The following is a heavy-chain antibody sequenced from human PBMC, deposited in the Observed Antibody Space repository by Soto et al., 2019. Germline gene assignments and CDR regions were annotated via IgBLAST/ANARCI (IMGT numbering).Heavy chain of an antibody. J-gene: IGHJ4*02. CDR2: ISGSGGST. CDR1: GYTFSSYA. Sequence: EVQLLESGGGLVQPGGSLRLSCAASGYTFSSYAMSWVRQAPGKGLEWVSAISGSGGSTYYADSVKGRFTISRDNSKNTLYLQMNSLRAEDPAVYYCANGPGNDFWSDYWGQGTLVTVSS. CDR3: ANGPGNDFWSDY. D-gene: IGHD3-3*01. V-gene: IGHV3-23*01.